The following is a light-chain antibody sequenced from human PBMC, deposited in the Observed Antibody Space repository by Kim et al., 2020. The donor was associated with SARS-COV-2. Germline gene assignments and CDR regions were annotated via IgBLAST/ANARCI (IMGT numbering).Light chain of an antibody. Sequence: SSELTQDPAVSVALGQTVRLTCQGDSLRKYYASWYQQKPGQAPVLLISGKNNRPSGIPDRFSGSSSGNTASLTIAGAQAEDEADYYCNSRDTSNFVIFGGGTQLTVL. V-gene: IGLV3-19*01. CDR2: GKN. CDR1: SLRKYY. J-gene: IGLJ2*01. CDR3: NSRDTSNFVI.